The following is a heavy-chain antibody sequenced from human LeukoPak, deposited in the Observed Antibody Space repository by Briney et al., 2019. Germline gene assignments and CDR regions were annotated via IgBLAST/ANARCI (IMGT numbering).Heavy chain of an antibody. D-gene: IGHD6-13*01. J-gene: IGHJ6*03. V-gene: IGHV4-34*01. Sequence: PSETLALPCAVHGGSFSGYFWSRIRPPPGKGLEWIGEINHSGSTNYNPSLKSRVTISVDTSKNQSSLTLSSVTAADTAVYYSARDRYSPYYCYYMDVWGNGATVIVAS. CDR1: GGSFSGYF. CDR2: INHSGST. CDR3: ARDRYSPYYCYYMDV.